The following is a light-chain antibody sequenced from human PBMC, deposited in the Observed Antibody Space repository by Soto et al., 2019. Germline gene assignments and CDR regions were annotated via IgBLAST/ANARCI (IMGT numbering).Light chain of an antibody. CDR1: ETISNW. J-gene: IGKJ4*01. CDR2: DAS. CDR3: QQGKDFPLT. Sequence: IQMTQSPSTLSASVGDRVTITCRSSETISNWLAWYQQKPGKAPKVLIYDASTLDGGVPSRFSGRRSGTDFTLTIRSLQPEDLATYYCQQGKDFPLTFGGGTKVDIK. V-gene: IGKV1-5*01.